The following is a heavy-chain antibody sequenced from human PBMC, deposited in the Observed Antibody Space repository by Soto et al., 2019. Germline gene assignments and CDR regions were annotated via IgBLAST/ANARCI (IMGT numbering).Heavy chain of an antibody. J-gene: IGHJ6*03. Sequence: PVGSLRLSCAASGFTFSSYGMHWVRQAPGKGLEWVAVIWYDGSNKYYADSVKGRFTISRDNSKNTLYLQMNSLRAEDTAVYYCARDREGPVTTKRHRYYMDVWGKGTTVTVSS. V-gene: IGHV3-33*01. CDR2: IWYDGSNK. CDR1: GFTFSSYG. D-gene: IGHD5-18*01. CDR3: ARDREGPVTTKRHRYYMDV.